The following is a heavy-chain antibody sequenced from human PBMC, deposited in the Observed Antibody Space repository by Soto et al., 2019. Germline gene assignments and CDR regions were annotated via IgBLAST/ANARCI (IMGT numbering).Heavy chain of an antibody. V-gene: IGHV1-69*12. J-gene: IGHJ4*02. CDR3: AREVGETYYYGSGSYGD. CDR2: IVPIFGTA. Sequence: QVQLVQSGAEVKKPGSSVKVSCKASGGTFSSYAISWVRQAPGRGLEWMGGIVPIFGTANYAQKFQGRVTITADESTSTAYMELSSLRSEDTAVYYCAREVGETYYYGSGSYGDWGQGTLVTVSS. D-gene: IGHD3-10*01. CDR1: GGTFSSYA.